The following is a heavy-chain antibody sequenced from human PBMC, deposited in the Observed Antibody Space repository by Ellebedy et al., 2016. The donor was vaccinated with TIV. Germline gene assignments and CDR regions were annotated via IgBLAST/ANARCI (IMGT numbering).Heavy chain of an antibody. V-gene: IGHV3-74*01. CDR1: GFTFSYYW. D-gene: IGHD2-8*01. CDR3: AGGGVGSFDQ. J-gene: IGHJ5*02. CDR2: IHSDGSAT. Sequence: GGSLRLSXAASGFTFSYYWMHWVRQAPGKGLMWVSRIHSDGSATTYADSVKGRFTISRDNTRNTLSLEMSSLRAEDTAVYYCAGGGVGSFDQWGQGTLVTVSS.